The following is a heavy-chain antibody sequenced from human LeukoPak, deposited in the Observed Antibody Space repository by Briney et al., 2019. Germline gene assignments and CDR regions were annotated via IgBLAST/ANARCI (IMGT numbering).Heavy chain of an antibody. J-gene: IGHJ4*02. CDR3: AKGARVVVVAATSSDY. CDR1: GFTFSSYA. V-gene: IGHV3-23*01. Sequence: GGSLRLSCAASGFTFSSYAMSWVRQAPGKGLEWVSAISGSGGSTYYADSVKGRFTISRDNSKNTLYLQMNSLRAEDTAVYYCAKGARVVVVAATSSDYWGQGTLVTVSS. CDR2: ISGSGGST. D-gene: IGHD2-15*01.